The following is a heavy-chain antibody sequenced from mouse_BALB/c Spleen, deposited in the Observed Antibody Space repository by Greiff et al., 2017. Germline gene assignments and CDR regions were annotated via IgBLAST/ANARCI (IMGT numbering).Heavy chain of an antibody. V-gene: IGHV14-4*02. CDR3: TLYYGYDGGDWYVDV. D-gene: IGHD2-2*01. J-gene: IGHJ1*01. Sequence: EVKVEESGSELVRSGASVKLSCTASGFNIKDYYMHWVKQRPEQGLEWIGWIDPENGDTEYAPKFQGKATMTADTSSNTAYLQLSSLTSEDTAVYYCTLYYGYDGGDWYVDVWGAGTTVTVSS. CDR2: IDPENGDT. CDR1: GFNIKDYY.